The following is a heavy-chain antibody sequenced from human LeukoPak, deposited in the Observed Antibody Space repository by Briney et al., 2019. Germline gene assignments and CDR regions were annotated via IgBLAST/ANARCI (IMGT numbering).Heavy chain of an antibody. V-gene: IGHV1-2*02. J-gene: IGHJ5*02. CDR3: AREYSPFGFDP. D-gene: IGHD2-21*01. Sequence: ASVKVSCKASGYTFTGYYMHWVRQAPGQGLEWMGWINPNSGGTNYAQKFQGRVTMIRDTPISTAYMELSRLRSDDTAVYYCAREYSPFGFDPWGQGTLVTVSS. CDR2: INPNSGGT. CDR1: GYTFTGYY.